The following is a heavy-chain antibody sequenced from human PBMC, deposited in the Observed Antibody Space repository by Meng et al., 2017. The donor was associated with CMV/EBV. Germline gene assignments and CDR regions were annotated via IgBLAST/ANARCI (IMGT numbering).Heavy chain of an antibody. CDR2: ISAYNGNT. J-gene: IGHJ6*02. Sequence: ASVKVSCKASGYTFTSYGISWVRPAPGQGLEWMGWISAYNGNTNYAQKLQGRVTMTTDTSTSTAYMELRSLRSDDTAVYYCARDRYDILTGYYTGGDYYYGMDVWGQGTTVTVSS. CDR1: GYTFTSYG. CDR3: ARDRYDILTGYYTGGDYYYGMDV. D-gene: IGHD3-9*01. V-gene: IGHV1-18*01.